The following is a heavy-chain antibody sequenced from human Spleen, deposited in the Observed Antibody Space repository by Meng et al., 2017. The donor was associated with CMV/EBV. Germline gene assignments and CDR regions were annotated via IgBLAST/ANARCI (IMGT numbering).Heavy chain of an antibody. Sequence: QVERVESGGGFVKPGGARRLSCAASGFTFSDYYMSWIRQAPGKGLEWVSYISSSSSYTNYADSEKGRFTISRDNAKNSLYLQMNSLRAEDTAVYYCARDQYQQLPDYWGQGTLVTVSS. J-gene: IGHJ4*02. CDR1: GFTFSDYY. CDR2: ISSSSSYT. V-gene: IGHV3-11*05. CDR3: ARDQYQQLPDY. D-gene: IGHD6-13*01.